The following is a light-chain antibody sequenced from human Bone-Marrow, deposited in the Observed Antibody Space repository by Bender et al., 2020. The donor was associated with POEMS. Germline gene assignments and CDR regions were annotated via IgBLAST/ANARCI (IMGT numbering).Light chain of an antibody. CDR2: NNS. Sequence: QSVLTQPPSASGTPGQRVTISCSGSSSKFGSYPVNWYQQLPGAAPKLVIFNNSQRPSGVPDRFSGSNPGTSASLAISGLLSADEADFYCATWDDSRNGWVFGGGTKLTVL. CDR3: ATWDDSRNGWV. J-gene: IGLJ3*02. CDR1: SSKFGSYP. V-gene: IGLV1-44*01.